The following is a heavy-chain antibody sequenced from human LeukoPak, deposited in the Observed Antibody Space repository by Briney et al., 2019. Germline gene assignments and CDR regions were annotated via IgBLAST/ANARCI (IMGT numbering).Heavy chain of an antibody. D-gene: IGHD3-3*01. V-gene: IGHV3-23*01. Sequence: GSLRLSCAASGFTFSSYAMSWVRQAPGKGLEWVSAISGSGGSTYYADSVKGRFTVSRDNSKNTLYLQMNSLRAEDTAVYYCAKDDTIFGVVIIYSTPRLGFDYWGQGTLVTVSS. CDR1: GFTFSSYA. CDR3: AKDDTIFGVVIIYSTPRLGFDY. CDR2: ISGSGGST. J-gene: IGHJ4*02.